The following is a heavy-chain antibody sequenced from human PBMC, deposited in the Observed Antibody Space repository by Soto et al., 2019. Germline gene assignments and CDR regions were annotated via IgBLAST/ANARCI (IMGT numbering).Heavy chain of an antibody. D-gene: IGHD2-8*01. CDR3: ARAPAYCTNGVCYTYYYYGMDV. CDR2: IYHSGST. CDR1: GGSISSSNW. Sequence: LSLTCAVSGGSISSSNWWSWVRQPPGKGLEWIGEIYHSGSTNYNPSLKSRVTISVDKSKNQFSLKLSSVTAADTAVYYCARAPAYCTNGVCYTYYYYGMDVWGQGTTVTVSS. V-gene: IGHV4-4*02. J-gene: IGHJ6*02.